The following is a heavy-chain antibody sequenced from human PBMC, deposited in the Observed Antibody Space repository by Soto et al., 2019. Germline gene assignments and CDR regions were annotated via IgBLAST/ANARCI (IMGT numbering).Heavy chain of an antibody. D-gene: IGHD6-19*01. CDR3: VRGGSDNSGWYIWFDP. J-gene: IGHJ5*02. CDR2: IVPKFGTT. CDR1: GGTFSTHV. V-gene: IGHV1-69*01. Sequence: QVQLVQSGAEVKKPGSSVKVSCKTSGGTFSTHVIGWVRQAPGQGREWMGGIVPKFGTTNYAHKFKGRVKITADESTSKAYMEVSSLTSEDTAVYYCVRGGSDNSGWYIWFDPWGQGTLVTVSS.